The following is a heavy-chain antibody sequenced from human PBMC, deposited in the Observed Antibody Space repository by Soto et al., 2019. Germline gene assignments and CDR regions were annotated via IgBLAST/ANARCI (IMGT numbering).Heavy chain of an antibody. CDR3: ARERQQLDGLPEGGGRGVFDP. CDR1: GYTFTSYA. D-gene: IGHD6-13*01. Sequence: ASVKVSCKASGYTFTSYAMHWVRQAPGQRLEWMGWINAGNGNTKYSQKFQGRVTITRDTSASTAYMELSSLRSEDMAVYYCARERQQLDGLPEGGGRGVFDPWGQGTLVTVSS. CDR2: INAGNGNT. J-gene: IGHJ5*02. V-gene: IGHV1-3*01.